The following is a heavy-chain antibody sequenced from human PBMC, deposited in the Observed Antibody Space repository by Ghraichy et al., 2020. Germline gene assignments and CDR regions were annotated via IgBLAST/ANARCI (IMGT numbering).Heavy chain of an antibody. V-gene: IGHV3-30-3*01. Sequence: GGSLRLSCAASGFTFSSYAMHWVRQAPGKGLEWVAVISYDGSNKYYADSVKGRFTISRDNSKNTLYLQMNSLRAEDTAVYYCARDSSRRAWIQRPGGYWGQGTLVTVSS. CDR1: GFTFSSYA. D-gene: IGHD5-18*01. CDR2: ISYDGSNK. CDR3: ARDSSRRAWIQRPGGY. J-gene: IGHJ4*02.